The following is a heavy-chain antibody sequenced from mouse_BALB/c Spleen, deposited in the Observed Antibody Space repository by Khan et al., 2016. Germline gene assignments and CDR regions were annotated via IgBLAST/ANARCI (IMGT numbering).Heavy chain of an antibody. CDR3: ARWGLRPGYCFDY. J-gene: IGHJ2*01. CDR1: GYSITSDYA. Sequence: EVQLQESGPGLVKPSQSLSLTCTVTGYSITSDYAWNWIRQFPGNKLEWMGYISYSGSTSYNPSLKSRISITRDTSKNQFFLQLNSVTTEDTATXYCARWGLRPGYCFDYWSQGTTLTVSS. CDR2: ISYSGST. V-gene: IGHV3-2*02. D-gene: IGHD2-4*01.